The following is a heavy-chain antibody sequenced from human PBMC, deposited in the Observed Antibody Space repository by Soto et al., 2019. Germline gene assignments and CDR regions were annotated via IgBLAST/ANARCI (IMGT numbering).Heavy chain of an antibody. J-gene: IGHJ3*02. CDR3: ARGGGGGLELYRVDAFDI. CDR2: INAGNGNT. D-gene: IGHD1-7*01. CDR1: GYTFTSYA. Sequence: ASVKVSCKASGYTFTSYAMHWVRQAPGQRLEWMGWINAGNGNTKYSQKFQGRVTITRDTSASTAYMELSSLRSEDTAVYYCARGGGGGLELYRVDAFDIWGQGKMVTVSS. V-gene: IGHV1-3*01.